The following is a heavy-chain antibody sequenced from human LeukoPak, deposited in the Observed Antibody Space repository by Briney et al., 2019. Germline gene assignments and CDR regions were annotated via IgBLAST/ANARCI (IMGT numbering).Heavy chain of an antibody. Sequence: GGSLRLSCAASGFTSNNYEMNWVRQAPGKGLEWASYISSTSGTKDYADSVKGRFTISRDSAKNSLYLQMNSLRAEDTAVYYCARALYDSSDSDAFDIWGQGTMVTVSS. CDR3: ARALYDSSDSDAFDI. D-gene: IGHD3-22*01. V-gene: IGHV3-48*03. CDR1: GFTSNNYE. J-gene: IGHJ3*02. CDR2: ISSTSGTK.